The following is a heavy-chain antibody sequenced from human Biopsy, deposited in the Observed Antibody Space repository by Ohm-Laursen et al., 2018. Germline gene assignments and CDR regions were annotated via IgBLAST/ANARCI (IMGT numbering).Heavy chain of an antibody. CDR2: ISYDGSNE. CDR1: GFTFSNYG. Sequence: SLRLSCAASGFTFSNYGVDWVRQAPGKGLEWVAGISYDGSNEYYGDSVKGRFSISRDNSKNTLHLQMNSLRAEDTAVYYCARSRGSSGIATIYYYGMDVWGQGTTVTVSS. CDR3: ARSRGSSGIATIYYYGMDV. D-gene: IGHD3-10*01. J-gene: IGHJ6*02. V-gene: IGHV3-33*01.